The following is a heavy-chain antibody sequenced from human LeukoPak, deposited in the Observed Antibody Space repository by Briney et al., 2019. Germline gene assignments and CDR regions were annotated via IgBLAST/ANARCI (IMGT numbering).Heavy chain of an antibody. CDR1: GASISTYY. D-gene: IGHD3-16*01. Sequence: SETLSLTCTVSGASISTYYWSWVRQPAGKGLEWIGRIYTRGSTNYNPSLKSRVTMSVDTSKNQFSLRLNSLTAADTAVYYCVRGGSENRLGFAFDIWGQGTMVTVSS. V-gene: IGHV4-4*07. CDR2: IYTRGST. J-gene: IGHJ3*02. CDR3: VRGGSENRLGFAFDI.